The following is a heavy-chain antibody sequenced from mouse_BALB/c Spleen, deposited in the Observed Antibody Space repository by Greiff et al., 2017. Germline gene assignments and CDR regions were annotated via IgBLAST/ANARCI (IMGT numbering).Heavy chain of an antibody. V-gene: IGHV1-63*02. Sequence: QVQLQQSGAELVRPGTSVKISCKASGYTFTNYWLGWVKQRPGHGLEWIGDIYPGGGYTNYNEKFKGKATLTADTSSSTAYMQLSSLTSEDSAVYFCARGLYDYDRMNYAMDYWGQGTSVTVSS. CDR2: IYPGGGYT. J-gene: IGHJ4*01. CDR3: ARGLYDYDRMNYAMDY. D-gene: IGHD2-4*01. CDR1: GYTFTNYW.